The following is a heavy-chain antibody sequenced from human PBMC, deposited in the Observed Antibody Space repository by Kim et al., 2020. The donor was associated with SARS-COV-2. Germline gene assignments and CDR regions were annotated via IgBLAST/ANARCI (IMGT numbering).Heavy chain of an antibody. D-gene: IGHD6-19*01. CDR2: VHYSGST. V-gene: IGHV4-59*01. Sequence: SETLSLTCIVSGGSISSYYWNWIRQPPGKGLEWIGYVHYSGSTDYNPSLKSRVTISVDTSKNQFSLKLRSVTAADTAVYYCASGPIPTSGWYVGYYFNAWGQGTLVTLS. CDR1: GGSISSYY. CDR3: ASGPIPTSGWYVGYYFNA. J-gene: IGHJ4*02.